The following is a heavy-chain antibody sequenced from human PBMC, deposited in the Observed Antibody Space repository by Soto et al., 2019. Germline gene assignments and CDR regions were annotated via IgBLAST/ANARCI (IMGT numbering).Heavy chain of an antibody. CDR2: IRLYNGNT. Sequence: QVQLVQSGAEVKKPGASVKVSCKASGYNFSTYGISWVRQAPGQGLEWVGWIRLYNGNTKYARKFQDRVTMTTDTSTSTAYMELRSLTSDDTAVYYCARSGSGAAYYYYGLDVWGPGTTVTVYS. D-gene: IGHD7-27*01. J-gene: IGHJ6*02. CDR3: ARSGSGAAYYYYGLDV. CDR1: GYNFSTYG. V-gene: IGHV1-18*01.